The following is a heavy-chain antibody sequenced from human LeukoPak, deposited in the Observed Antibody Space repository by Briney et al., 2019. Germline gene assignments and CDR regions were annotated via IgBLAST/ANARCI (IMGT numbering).Heavy chain of an antibody. CDR2: ISGSGGST. J-gene: IGHJ4*02. V-gene: IGHV3-23*01. CDR3: AKLSFRGYFLFYGGYFDY. CDR1: GFTFSSYA. Sequence: GGSLRLSCAASGFTFSSYAMSWVRQAPGKGLEWVSAISGSGGSTYYADSVKGRFTISRDNSKNTLYLQMNSLRAEDTAVYYCAKLSFRGYFLFYGGYFDYWGQGTLVTVSS. D-gene: IGHD2/OR15-2a*01.